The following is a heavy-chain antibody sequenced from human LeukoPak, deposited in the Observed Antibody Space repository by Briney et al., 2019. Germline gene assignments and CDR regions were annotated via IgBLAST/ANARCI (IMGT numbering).Heavy chain of an antibody. D-gene: IGHD2-21*01. CDR1: GGSISSGSSY. V-gene: IGHV4-61*09. CDR3: ARGNVAPRYYYMDV. CDR2: IYTSGST. Sequence: SETLSLTCTVSGGSISSGSSYWSWVRQPAGKGLEWIGHIYTSGSTNYNPSLKSRVTISVDTSKNQFSLKLSSVTAADTAVYYCARGNVAPRYYYMDVWGKGTTVTVS. J-gene: IGHJ6*03.